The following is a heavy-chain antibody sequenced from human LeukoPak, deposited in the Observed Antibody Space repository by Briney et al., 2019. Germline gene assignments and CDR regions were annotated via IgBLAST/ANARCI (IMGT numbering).Heavy chain of an antibody. J-gene: IGHJ4*02. CDR2: LHSDGSNT. Sequence: GGSLRLSCAASGFTFRDYWMHWVRQAPGKGLVWVSRLHSDGSNTTYADSVKGRFTISRDNAKNTLYLQMNSLRAEDTAVYYCARLSRYSSIYYWGQGALVTVSS. CDR1: GFTFRDYW. CDR3: ARLSRYSSIYY. V-gene: IGHV3-74*01. D-gene: IGHD6-13*01.